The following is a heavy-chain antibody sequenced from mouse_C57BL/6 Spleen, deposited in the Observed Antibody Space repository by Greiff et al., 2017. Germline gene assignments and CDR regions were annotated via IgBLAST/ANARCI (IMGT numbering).Heavy chain of an antibody. CDR1: GYTFTSYW. CDR2: IYPGNSDT. J-gene: IGHJ2*01. CDR3: TRYHNLYYFDY. Sequence: EVQLQQSGTVLARPGASVKMSCKTSGYTFTSYWMHWVKQRPGQGLEWIGAIYPGNSDTSYNQKFKGNAKLTAVTSASTAYMELSSLTNDDSAVYCCTRYHNLYYFDYWGQGTTLTVSS. D-gene: IGHD1-3*01. V-gene: IGHV1-5*01.